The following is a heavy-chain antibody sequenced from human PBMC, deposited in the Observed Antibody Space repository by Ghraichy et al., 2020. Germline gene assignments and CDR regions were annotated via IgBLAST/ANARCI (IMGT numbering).Heavy chain of an antibody. CDR1: GGSISSYY. J-gene: IGHJ4*02. D-gene: IGHD6-13*01. CDR3: ASLTGYSSSWYCY. CDR2: IYYSGST. V-gene: IGHV4-59*01. Sequence: SETLSLTCTFSGGSISSYYWSWIRQPPGKGLEWIGYIYYSGSTNYNPSLKSRVTISVDTSKNQFSLKLSSVTAADTAVYYCASLTGYSSSWYCYWGQGTLVTVSS.